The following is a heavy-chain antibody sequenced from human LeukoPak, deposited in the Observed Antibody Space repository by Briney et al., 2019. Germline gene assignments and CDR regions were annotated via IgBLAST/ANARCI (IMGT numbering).Heavy chain of an antibody. J-gene: IGHJ4*02. CDR2: INSDGSKT. CDR1: GFFFNTHW. Sequence: GGSLRLSCAASGFFFNTHWMHWVRQAPGKGLVWVSRINSDGSKTSHADSVKGRFTISRDNAKNTLYLQMNGLRAEDTAVYYCAREGSLEYYFDYWGRGTLVTVSS. CDR3: AREGSLEYYFDY. D-gene: IGHD3-10*01. V-gene: IGHV3-74*01.